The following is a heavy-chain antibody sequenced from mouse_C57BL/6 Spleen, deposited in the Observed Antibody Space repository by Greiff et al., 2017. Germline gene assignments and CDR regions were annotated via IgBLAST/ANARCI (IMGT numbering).Heavy chain of an antibody. CDR1: GYAFSSYW. CDR3: ARRAAQATVFAY. V-gene: IGHV1-80*01. Sequence: VQLQQSGAELVKPGASVKISCKASGYAFSSYWMNWVKQRPGKGLEWIGQIYPGDGDTNYNGKFKGKATLTADKSSSTAYMQLSSLTSEDSAVYFCARRAAQATVFAYWGQGALVTVSA. D-gene: IGHD3-2*02. CDR2: IYPGDGDT. J-gene: IGHJ3*01.